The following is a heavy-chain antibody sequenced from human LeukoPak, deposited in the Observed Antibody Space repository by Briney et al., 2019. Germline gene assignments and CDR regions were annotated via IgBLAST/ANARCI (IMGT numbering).Heavy chain of an antibody. Sequence: PGGSLRLSCAASGFTFSSYSMNWVRQAPGKGLEWVSSTSSSSSYIYYADSVKGRFTISRDNAKNSLYLQMNSLRAEDTAVYYCARGVVIIAAFDYWGQGTLVTVSS. CDR2: TSSSSSYI. J-gene: IGHJ4*02. CDR1: GFTFSSYS. V-gene: IGHV3-21*01. CDR3: ARGVVIIAAFDY. D-gene: IGHD3-3*01.